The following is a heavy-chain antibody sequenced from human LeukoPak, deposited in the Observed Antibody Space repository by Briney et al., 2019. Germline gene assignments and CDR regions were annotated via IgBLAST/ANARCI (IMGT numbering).Heavy chain of an antibody. CDR3: ARVFDSSGYYYYYYYMDV. D-gene: IGHD3-22*01. CDR1: GYTFTSYG. Sequence: GASVKVSCKASGYTFTSYGISWVRQAPGQGLEWMGWISAYNGNTNYAQKLQGRVTMTTDTSTGTAYMELRSLRSDDTAVYYCARVFDSSGYYYYYYYMDVWGKGTTVTVSS. V-gene: IGHV1-18*01. CDR2: ISAYNGNT. J-gene: IGHJ6*03.